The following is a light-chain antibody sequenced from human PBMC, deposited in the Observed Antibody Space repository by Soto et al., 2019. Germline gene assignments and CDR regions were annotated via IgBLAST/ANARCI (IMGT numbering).Light chain of an antibody. CDR2: KAS. Sequence: DIQMTQSPSTLSASVGDRVTITCRASQSINTWLAWYQQKPGKAPKLLIYKASSLGGRVPSRFSGSGSGTEFTLTISSLQPDDFAVYYCQQYNSHSSYTFGQGTKLEIK. CDR1: QSINTW. J-gene: IGKJ2*01. V-gene: IGKV1-5*03. CDR3: QQYNSHSSYT.